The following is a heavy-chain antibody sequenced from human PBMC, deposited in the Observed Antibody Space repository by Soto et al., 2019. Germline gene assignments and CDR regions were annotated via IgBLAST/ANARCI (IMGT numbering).Heavy chain of an antibody. CDR3: AKHPAFSMGRLFDE. V-gene: IGHV3-23*01. CDR2: ISGSGVTT. Sequence: VGSLRLSCAASGFAFSSYAMNWVRQSPGKGLEWVSGISGSGVTTYYADSVKGRVTISRDNSKNTLYLQMNRLRAEDTAVYYCAKHPAFSMGRLFDEWGQGTMV. CDR1: GFAFSSYA. D-gene: IGHD3-3*02. J-gene: IGHJ4*02.